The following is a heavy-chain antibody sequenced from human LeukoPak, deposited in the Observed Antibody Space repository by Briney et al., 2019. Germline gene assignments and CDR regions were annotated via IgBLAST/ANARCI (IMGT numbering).Heavy chain of an antibody. Sequence: GRSLRLSCAASGFSFDDYAMHWVRQAPGKGLEWVSGISWNSGNIGYADSVKGRFTISRDNAKNSLYLQMNSLRADDTALYYCAKDTRGYSYGFYLDYWGQGTLVTVSS. CDR2: ISWNSGNI. CDR1: GFSFDDYA. V-gene: IGHV3-9*01. CDR3: AKDTRGYSYGFYLDY. D-gene: IGHD5-18*01. J-gene: IGHJ4*02.